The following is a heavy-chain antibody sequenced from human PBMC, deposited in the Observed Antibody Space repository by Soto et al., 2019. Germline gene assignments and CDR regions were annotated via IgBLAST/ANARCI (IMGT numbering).Heavy chain of an antibody. CDR1: GGSISGYY. V-gene: IGHV4-59*01. CDR2: IYYSEGT. D-gene: IGHD5-12*01. J-gene: IGHJ6*02. CDR3: ARDLGSGYDLAMDV. Sequence: PSETLSLTCTVSGGSISGYYWIWIRQPPGKGLEWIGYIYYSEGTKYNTSLKSRVTISVDTSKNQFSLRLSSVTAADTAVYYCARDLGSGYDLAMDVWGQGTTVTVSS.